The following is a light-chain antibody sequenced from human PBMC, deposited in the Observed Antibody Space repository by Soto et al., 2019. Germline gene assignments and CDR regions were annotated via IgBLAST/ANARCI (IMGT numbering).Light chain of an antibody. V-gene: IGLV1-51*01. Sequence: QSVLTQPPSVSAAPGQKVTVSCSGSSSNIGSYFVSWYQQLPGTAPKLLIYDNYKRPSGIPDLFSGSKSGTSATLGITGLETGDEAEYYCGTWDSSLSAGVFGGGTKLTVL. J-gene: IGLJ2*01. CDR3: GTWDSSLSAGV. CDR1: SSNIGSYF. CDR2: DNY.